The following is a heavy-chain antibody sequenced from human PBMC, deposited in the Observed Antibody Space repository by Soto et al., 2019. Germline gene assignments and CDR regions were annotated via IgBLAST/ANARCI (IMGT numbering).Heavy chain of an antibody. CDR2: IYYSGST. Sequence: PSETLSLTCTVSGGSISSGDYYWSWIRQPPGKGLEWIGYIYYSGSTYYNPSLKSRVTISVDTSKNQFSLKLSSVTAADTAVYYCARATERITIFGVVIGTSGLDPWGQGTMVTVYS. J-gene: IGHJ5*02. D-gene: IGHD3-3*01. CDR1: GGSISSGDYY. V-gene: IGHV4-30-4*01. CDR3: ARATERITIFGVVIGTSGLDP.